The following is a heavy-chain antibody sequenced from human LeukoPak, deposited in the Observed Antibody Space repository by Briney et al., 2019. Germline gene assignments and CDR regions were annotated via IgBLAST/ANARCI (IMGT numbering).Heavy chain of an antibody. CDR3: ARSGIAAAGYYYYYYMDV. Sequence: GASVKVSCKASRGTFSSYAISWVRQAPGQGLEWMGGIIPIFGTANYAQKFQGGVTITTDESTSTAYMELSSLRSEDTAVYYCARSGIAAAGYYYYYYMDVWGKGTTVTVSS. CDR2: IIPIFGTA. J-gene: IGHJ6*03. D-gene: IGHD6-13*01. V-gene: IGHV1-69*05. CDR1: RGTFSSYA.